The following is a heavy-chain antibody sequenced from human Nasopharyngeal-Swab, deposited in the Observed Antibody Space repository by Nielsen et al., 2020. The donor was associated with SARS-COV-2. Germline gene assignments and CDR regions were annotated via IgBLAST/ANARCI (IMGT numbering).Heavy chain of an antibody. CDR1: GFSITTYG. CDR3: TRGLTGHIGQWNPSPY. V-gene: IGHV3-23*01. J-gene: IGHJ4*02. Sequence: GESLKISCAASGFSITTYGMTWVRQAPGKGLEWISGISELGTGIYYADSVWGRFTISRDTSKNTVYLQLNTLRADDTALYFCTRGLTGHIGQWNPSPYWGQGTLVTVSS. D-gene: IGHD1-14*01. CDR2: ISELGTGI.